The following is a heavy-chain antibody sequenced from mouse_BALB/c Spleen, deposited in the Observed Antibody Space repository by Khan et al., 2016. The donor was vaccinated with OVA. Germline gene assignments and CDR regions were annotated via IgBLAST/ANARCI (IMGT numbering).Heavy chain of an antibody. Sequence: VQLKQSGGDLVRPGGSLKLSCAASGFTFSAYGMSWVRQSPDKRLEWVATINSDGYYTYYPDSVKGRFTISRDNAKNTLYLQMSSLKSEDTAMYYCARMARTINWGQGTTLTVSS. J-gene: IGHJ2*01. CDR3: ARMARTIN. V-gene: IGHV5-6*01. CDR1: GFTFSAYG. CDR2: INSDGYYT.